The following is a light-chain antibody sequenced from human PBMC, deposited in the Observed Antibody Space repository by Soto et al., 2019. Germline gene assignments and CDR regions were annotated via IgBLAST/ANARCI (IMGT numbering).Light chain of an antibody. CDR2: INN. CDR1: NSNIGSDT. Sequence: QSVLTQPPSASGTPGQRVTISCSGSNSNIGSDTVNWYQQLPGTAPKLLIYINNQRPSGVPDRFSGSKSGTSASLAISGLQSEDEADYYRAAWDDSLNGPVFGGGTKLTVL. V-gene: IGLV1-44*01. CDR3: AAWDDSLNGPV. J-gene: IGLJ2*01.